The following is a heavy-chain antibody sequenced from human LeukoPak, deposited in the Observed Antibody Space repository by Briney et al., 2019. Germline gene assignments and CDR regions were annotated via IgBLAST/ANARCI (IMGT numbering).Heavy chain of an antibody. V-gene: IGHV3-21*06. J-gene: IGHJ6*02. Sequence: NAGGSLRLSCAASGFTFSSYTMSWVRQAPGKGLEWVSSITFSSSYIYYADSVKGRFTVSRDNAKNSLYLQMNSLRAEDTALYYCTRQEVAGDMDVWGQGTTVTVSS. CDR3: TRQEVAGDMDV. CDR2: ITFSSSYI. CDR1: GFTFSSYT. D-gene: IGHD6-19*01.